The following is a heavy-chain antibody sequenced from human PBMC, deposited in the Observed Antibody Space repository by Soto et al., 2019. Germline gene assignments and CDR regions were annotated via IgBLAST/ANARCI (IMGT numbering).Heavy chain of an antibody. CDR1: GYTFNNFY. CDR3: ARGPTMVTAGDF. J-gene: IGHJ4*02. Sequence: ASVKVSCKTSGYTFNNFYMHWVRKAPGQGLEWMGLINPVGGSTTYAQKFQGRVTLTRDTSTSTVSMELSSLKSDDTAVYYCARGPTMVTAGDFWGQGTLVTVSS. V-gene: IGHV1-46*02. CDR2: INPVGGST. D-gene: IGHD4-17*01.